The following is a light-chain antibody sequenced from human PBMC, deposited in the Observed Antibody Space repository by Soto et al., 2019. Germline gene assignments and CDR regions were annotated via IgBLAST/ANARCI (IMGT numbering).Light chain of an antibody. V-gene: IGKV1-5*03. CDR3: QQYKSYSFT. CDR2: KAS. Sequence: DIQMTQSPSTLSASVGDSVTITCRACQSIDSWLAWYQQKPGKAPKLLIYKASTLESGVPSRFSGSGSGTEFTLTINSLQPDDFATYHCQQYKSYSFTFGGGTKVEIK. CDR1: QSIDSW. J-gene: IGKJ4*01.